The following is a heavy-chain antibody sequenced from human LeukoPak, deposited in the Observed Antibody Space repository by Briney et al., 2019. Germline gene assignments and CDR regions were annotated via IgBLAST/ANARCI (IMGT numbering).Heavy chain of an antibody. CDR2: IYHSGST. J-gene: IGHJ4*02. CDR3: ARTFSSSWYDSAYYFDY. V-gene: IGHV4-59*12. Sequence: SETLSLTCTVSGGSISSYYWSWIRQPPGKGLEWIGYIYHSGSTYYNPSLKSRVTISVDRSKNQFSLKLSSVTAADTAVYYCARTFSSSWYDSAYYFDYWGQGTLVTVSS. D-gene: IGHD6-13*01. CDR1: GGSISSYY.